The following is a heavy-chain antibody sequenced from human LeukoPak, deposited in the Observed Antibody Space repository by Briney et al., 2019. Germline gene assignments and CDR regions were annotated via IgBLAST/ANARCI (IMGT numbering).Heavy chain of an antibody. J-gene: IGHJ6*03. CDR3: AREVSAAGIDYYYYYMDV. V-gene: IGHV5-51*01. Sequence: GESLKISCKGSGYSFTSYWIGWVRQMPGKGLEWMGITYPGDSDTRYSPSFQGQVTISADKSISTAYLQWSSLKASDTDMYYCAREVSAAGIDYYYYYMDVWGKGTTVTVSS. CDR2: TYPGDSDT. D-gene: IGHD6-13*01. CDR1: GYSFTSYW.